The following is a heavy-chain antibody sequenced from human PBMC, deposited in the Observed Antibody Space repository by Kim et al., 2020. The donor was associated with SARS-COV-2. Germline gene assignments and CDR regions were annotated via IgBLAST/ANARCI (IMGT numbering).Heavy chain of an antibody. CDR2: ISWNSGSI. D-gene: IGHD2-2*01. V-gene: IGHV3-9*01. CDR1: GFTFDDYA. Sequence: GGSLRLSCAASGFTFDDYAMHWVRQAPGKGLEWVSGISWNSGSIGYADSVKGRFTISRDNAKNSLYLQINSLRAEDTALYYCAKSVVPAATANYYYYGMDVWGQGTTVTVSS. J-gene: IGHJ6*02. CDR3: AKSVVPAATANYYYYGMDV.